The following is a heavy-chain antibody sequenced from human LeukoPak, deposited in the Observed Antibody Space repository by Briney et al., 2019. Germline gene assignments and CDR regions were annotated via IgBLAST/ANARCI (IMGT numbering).Heavy chain of an antibody. V-gene: IGHV1-69*13. CDR1: GGTFSSYA. CDR2: IIPIFGTA. D-gene: IGHD3/OR15-3a*01. Sequence: ASVKVSCKASGGTFSSYAISWVRQAPGQGLEWMGGIIPIFGTANYAQKFQGRVTITADESTSTAYMELSSLRSEDTAVYYCARGRDGGVDWPYWGQGTLVTVSS. J-gene: IGHJ4*02. CDR3: ARGRDGGVDWPY.